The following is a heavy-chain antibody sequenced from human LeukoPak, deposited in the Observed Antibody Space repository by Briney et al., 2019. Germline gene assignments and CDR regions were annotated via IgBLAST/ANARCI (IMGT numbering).Heavy chain of an antibody. V-gene: IGHV1-46*01. CDR3: ARAYRRITGTTRPHYYYYYMDV. Sequence: ASVKVSCKASGYTFTGYYMHWVRRAPGQGLEWMGIINPSGGSTSYAQKFQGRVTITADKSTSTAYMELSSLRSEDTAVYYCARAYRRITGTTRPHYYYYYMDVWGKGTTVTVSS. D-gene: IGHD1-7*01. CDR2: INPSGGST. J-gene: IGHJ6*03. CDR1: GYTFTGYY.